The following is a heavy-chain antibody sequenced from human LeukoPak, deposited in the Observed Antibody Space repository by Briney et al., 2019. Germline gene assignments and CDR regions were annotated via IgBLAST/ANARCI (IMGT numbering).Heavy chain of an antibody. CDR2: INHSGST. J-gene: IGHJ4*02. CDR3: ARGSIVAVVAATPDY. D-gene: IGHD2-15*01. CDR1: GGSISSSSYY. Sequence: PSETLSLTCTVSGGSISSSSYYWSWIRQTPGKGLEWIGEINHSGSTNYNPSLKGRVTISVDTSKNQFSLKLSSVTAADTAVYYCARGSIVAVVAATPDYWGQGTLVTVSS. V-gene: IGHV4-39*07.